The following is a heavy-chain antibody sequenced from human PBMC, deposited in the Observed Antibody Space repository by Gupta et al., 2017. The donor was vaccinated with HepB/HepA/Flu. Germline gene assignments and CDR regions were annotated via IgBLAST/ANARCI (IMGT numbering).Heavy chain of an antibody. V-gene: IGHV3-23*01. Sequence: EVQVLESGGGLVQPGGSLRLSCAASGFTFRDFAITWVLQAPGKGLDWVSGITSSGGRTFYADSVKGRFTISRDNFKNTLFLEMNSLRAEDTALYYCAKGYYGTYFRGPFDPWGQGTLVTVSS. CDR3: AKGYYGTYFRGPFDP. CDR2: ITSSGGRT. CDR1: GFTFRDFA. D-gene: IGHD1-26*01. J-gene: IGHJ5*02.